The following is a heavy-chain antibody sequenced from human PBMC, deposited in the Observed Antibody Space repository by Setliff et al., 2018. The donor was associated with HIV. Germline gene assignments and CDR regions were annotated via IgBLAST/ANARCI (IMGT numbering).Heavy chain of an antibody. V-gene: IGHV4-4*09. D-gene: IGHD3-10*01. CDR3: ARRIDDSGSLSDKNWFDP. CDR2: IFASGST. Sequence: PSETLSLTCSVSGGTISNYNWNWIRQAPGKGLEWIGYIFASGSTKYNPSLQNRVTISIDTSKNQFSLQLSSVTAADTAVYYCARRIDDSGSLSDKNWFDPWGQGSLVTVSS. J-gene: IGHJ5*02. CDR1: GGTISNYN.